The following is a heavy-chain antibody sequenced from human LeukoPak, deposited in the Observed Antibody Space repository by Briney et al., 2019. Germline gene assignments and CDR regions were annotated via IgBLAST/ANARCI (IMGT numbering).Heavy chain of an antibody. V-gene: IGHV3-15*07. J-gene: IGHJ6*02. CDR1: GFIFTNAW. CDR3: AKDRSTRRTYYYGMDV. CDR2: IKSKTDGGTT. D-gene: IGHD2-2*01. Sequence: GGSLRLSCAASGFIFTNAWMNWVRQVPGEGLEWVGRIKSKTDGGTTDYAAPVKGRFTISRDDSKNMLYLQMNSLRAEDTALYSCAKDRSTRRTYYYGMDVWGQGTTVTVSS.